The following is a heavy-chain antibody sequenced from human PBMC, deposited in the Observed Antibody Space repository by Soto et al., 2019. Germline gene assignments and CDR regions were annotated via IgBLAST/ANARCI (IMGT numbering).Heavy chain of an antibody. D-gene: IGHD4-17*01. V-gene: IGHV4-59*08. CDR1: GASISDYY. Sequence: QVQLQESGPGLVKPSETLSLTCTVSGASISDYYWSWIRQPPGKGLEWIGFMYYSGNTNYNPSLKSRVTISIDTSKNQFSLNVNSVTAADTAMYFCARHSHRGGDYDYWGQGTLVTVSS. J-gene: IGHJ4*02. CDR3: ARHSHRGGDYDY. CDR2: MYYSGNT.